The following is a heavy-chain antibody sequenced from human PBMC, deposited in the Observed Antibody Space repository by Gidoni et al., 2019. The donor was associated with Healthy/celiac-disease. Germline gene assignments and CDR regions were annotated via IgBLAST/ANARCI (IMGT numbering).Heavy chain of an antibody. D-gene: IGHD2-15*01. CDR1: GGSFSGYY. Sequence: QVQLQQWGAGLLKPSETLSLTCAVYGGSFSGYYWSWLRQPPGKGLEWIGEINHSGSTNYNPSLKSRVTISVDTSKNQFSLKLSSVTAADTAVYYCARGGRYRYCSGGSCYLDYWGQGTLVTVSS. CDR2: INHSGST. V-gene: IGHV4-34*01. CDR3: ARGGRYRYCSGGSCYLDY. J-gene: IGHJ4*02.